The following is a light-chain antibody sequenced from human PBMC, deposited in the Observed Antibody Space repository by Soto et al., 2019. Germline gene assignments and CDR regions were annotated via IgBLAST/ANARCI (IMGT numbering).Light chain of an antibody. CDR3: QQYNNWPRP. Sequence: EIVVKKSPCTLSLSPGERATLSCRASQSVSSSYLAWYQQKPGQAPRLLIYGASTRATGVPARFSGSGSGTEFTLTISSLQSEDFAVYYCQQYNNWPRPFGQGTRLEIK. J-gene: IGKJ5*01. CDR1: QSVSSSY. CDR2: GAS. V-gene: IGKV3-15*01.